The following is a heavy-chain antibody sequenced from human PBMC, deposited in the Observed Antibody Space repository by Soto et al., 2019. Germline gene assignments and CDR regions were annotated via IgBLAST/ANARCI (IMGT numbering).Heavy chain of an antibody. J-gene: IGHJ6*02. V-gene: IGHV4-34*01. CDR1: GGSFSGYY. D-gene: IGHD3-10*01. Sequence: SETLSLTCAVYGGSFSGYYWSWIRQPPGKGLEWIGEINHSGSTNYNPSLKSRVTISVDTSKDQFSLKLSSVTAADTAVYYCARARGYYYYYGMDVWGQGTTVTVSS. CDR2: INHSGST. CDR3: ARARGYYYYYGMDV.